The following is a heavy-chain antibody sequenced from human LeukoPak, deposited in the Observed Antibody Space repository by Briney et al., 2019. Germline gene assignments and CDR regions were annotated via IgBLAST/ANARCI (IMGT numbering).Heavy chain of an antibody. CDR3: ARLISIHDAFDI. CDR2: IHYSGTT. CDR1: GGSISSGGYY. V-gene: IGHV4-61*08. Sequence: RASETLSLTCTVSGGSISSGGYYWSWIRQPPGKGLEWIGYIHYSGTTNYNPSLKSRVTISVDTSKNQFSLKLSSVTAADTAIYYCARLISIHDAFDIWGQGTLVTVSS. D-gene: IGHD3-3*02. J-gene: IGHJ3*02.